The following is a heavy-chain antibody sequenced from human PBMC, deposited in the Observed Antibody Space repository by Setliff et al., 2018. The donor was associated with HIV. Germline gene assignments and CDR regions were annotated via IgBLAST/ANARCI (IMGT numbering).Heavy chain of an antibody. V-gene: IGHV4-38-2*02. CDR2: ISLSGST. Sequence: SETLSLTCSVSGYSLSSASYWGWIRQSPEKGLEWIGSISLSGSTYYNPSLKIRVTISVDRSKNQFSLKLSSVTAADTAVYYCARRGGGLSFGSVPGPDAFDIWGQGTKVTVSS. D-gene: IGHD3-10*01. CDR1: GYSLSSASY. J-gene: IGHJ3*02. CDR3: ARRGGGLSFGSVPGPDAFDI.